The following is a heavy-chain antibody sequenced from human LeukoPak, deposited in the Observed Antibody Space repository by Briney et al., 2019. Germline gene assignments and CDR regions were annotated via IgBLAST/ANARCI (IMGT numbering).Heavy chain of an antibody. Sequence: PSETLSLTCAVYGGSFSGYYWSWIRQPPGKGLEWIGEINHSGSTNYNPSLKSRVTISVDTSKNQFSLKLSSVTAADTAVYYCARGLHIVVVTAHYGMDVWGQGTTVTVSS. D-gene: IGHD2-21*02. V-gene: IGHV4-34*01. J-gene: IGHJ6*02. CDR3: ARGLHIVVVTAHYGMDV. CDR1: GGSFSGYY. CDR2: INHSGST.